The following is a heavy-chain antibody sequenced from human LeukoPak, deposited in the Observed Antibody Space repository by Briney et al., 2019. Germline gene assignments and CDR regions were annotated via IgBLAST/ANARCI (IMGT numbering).Heavy chain of an antibody. CDR1: GFTFSSYW. D-gene: IGHD4-23*01. CDR3: ARDRDYGGNWFDP. Sequence: GSLILSCAASGFTFSSYWMHWVRQAPGKGLVWVSRINSDGSSTSYADSVKGRFTISRDNAKNTLYLQMNSLRAEDTAVYYCARDRDYGGNWFDPWGQGTLVTVSS. J-gene: IGHJ5*02. CDR2: INSDGSST. V-gene: IGHV3-74*01.